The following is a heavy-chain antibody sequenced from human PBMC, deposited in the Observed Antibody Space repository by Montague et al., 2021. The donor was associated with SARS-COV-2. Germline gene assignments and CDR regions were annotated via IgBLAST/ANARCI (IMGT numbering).Heavy chain of an antibody. CDR1: GDSISRYY. CDR3: ARAIWHLDV. CDR2: IYTSGYV. V-gene: IGHV4-4*07. Sequence: SETLSLTCSVSGDSISRYYWSWIRQSDGKGLEWIGRIYTSGYVNYNPALQSRVSMSVDTSKSQLSLNVTSVTAADTAVYYCARAIWHLDVWGRGILVTVSS. J-gene: IGHJ2*01.